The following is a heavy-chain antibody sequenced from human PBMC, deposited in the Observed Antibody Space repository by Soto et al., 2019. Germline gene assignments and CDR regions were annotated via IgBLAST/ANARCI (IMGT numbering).Heavy chain of an antibody. V-gene: IGHV3-73*01. CDR2: IRSKANSYAT. J-gene: IGHJ4*02. CDR1: GFTFSGSG. D-gene: IGHD5-18*01. Sequence: GGSLRLSCAASGFTFSGSGMHWVRQASGKGLEWVGRIRSKANSYATAYVASVKGRFTISRDDSKNTAYLQMNSLKTEDTAVYYCTSKGYSYGFGYWGQGTMVTVSS. CDR3: TSKGYSYGFGY.